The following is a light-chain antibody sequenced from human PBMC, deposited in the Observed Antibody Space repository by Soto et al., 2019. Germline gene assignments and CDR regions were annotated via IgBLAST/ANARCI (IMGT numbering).Light chain of an antibody. CDR1: SGSIASNY. Sequence: NFMLTQPHSVSESPGKTVTISCTHSSGSIASNYVQWYQQRPGSSPTTVIYEDNQRPSGVPDRFSGSIDSSSNSASLTISGLKTEDEADYHCQSSDSSRGDVVFGGGTKLTVL. CDR3: QSSDSSRGDVV. J-gene: IGLJ2*01. V-gene: IGLV6-57*01. CDR2: EDN.